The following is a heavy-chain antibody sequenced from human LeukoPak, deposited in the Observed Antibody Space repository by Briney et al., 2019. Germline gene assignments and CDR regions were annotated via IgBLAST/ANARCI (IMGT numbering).Heavy chain of an antibody. CDR2: IYYSGST. V-gene: IGHV4-59*11. Sequence: DTLSLTCKASGDSITSHYRSWIRQPPGQGLEWIGNIYYSGSTNYNPSLKSRVTISVDTSKNQFSLKLSSVTAADTAVYYCARVSSSSWPYNWFDPWGQGTLVTVSS. CDR3: ARVSSSSWPYNWFDP. J-gene: IGHJ5*02. D-gene: IGHD6-13*01. CDR1: GDSITSHY.